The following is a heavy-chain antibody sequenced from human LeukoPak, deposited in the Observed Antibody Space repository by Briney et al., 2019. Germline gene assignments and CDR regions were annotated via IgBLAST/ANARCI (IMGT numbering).Heavy chain of an antibody. CDR3: ARVLYSSGWYAFDY. CDR2: ISWNSGSI. V-gene: IGHV3-9*01. J-gene: IGHJ4*02. D-gene: IGHD6-19*01. Sequence: PGGSLRLSCATSGFTFDDYAMHWVRQAPGKGLEWVSGISWNSGSIGYADSVKGRFTISRDNAKNSLYLQMNSLRAEDTAVYYCARVLYSSGWYAFDYWGQGTLVTVSS. CDR1: GFTFDDYA.